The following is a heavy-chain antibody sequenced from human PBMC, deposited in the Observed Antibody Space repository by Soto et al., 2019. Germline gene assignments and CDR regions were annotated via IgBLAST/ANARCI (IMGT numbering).Heavy chain of an antibody. CDR2: INQDGSEE. CDR1: EITFTSYW. V-gene: IGHV3-7*01. Sequence: DVELVESGGGFIQPGGTLRLACAASEITFTSYWMSWVRQAPGTGLQWVANINQDGSEERYVDSVRGRFTISRDNAQNSLQLQLNSLRPEDKAVYYCARSRPGLRRGYYFDAWGQGTLVSVSS. CDR3: ARSRPGLRRGYYFDA. J-gene: IGHJ4*02. D-gene: IGHD3-10*01.